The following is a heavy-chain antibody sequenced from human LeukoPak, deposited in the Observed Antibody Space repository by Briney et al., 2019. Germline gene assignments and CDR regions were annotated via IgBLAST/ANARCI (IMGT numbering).Heavy chain of an antibody. J-gene: IGHJ6*04. Sequence: SETLSLTCTVSGGSISSYYWSWIRQPPGKGLEWIGYIYYSRSTNYNPSLKSRVTISVDTSKNQFSLKLSSVTAADTAVYYCARVPDPSVNYYYGMDVWGKGTTVTVSS. CDR3: ARVPDPSVNYYYGMDV. V-gene: IGHV4-59*01. D-gene: IGHD4-17*01. CDR2: IYYSRST. CDR1: GGSISSYY.